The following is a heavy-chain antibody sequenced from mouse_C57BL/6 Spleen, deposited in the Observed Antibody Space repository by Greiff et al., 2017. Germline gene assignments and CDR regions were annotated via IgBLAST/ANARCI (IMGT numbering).Heavy chain of an antibody. J-gene: IGHJ3*01. Sequence: VKLQESGPELVKPGASVKISCKASGYAFSSSWMNWVKQRPGKGLEWIGRIYPGDGDTNYNGKFKGKATLTADKSSSTAYMQLSSLTSEDSAVYFCASTVVEGFAYWGQGTLVTVSA. CDR1: GYAFSSSW. D-gene: IGHD1-1*01. V-gene: IGHV1-82*01. CDR2: IYPGDGDT. CDR3: ASTVVEGFAY.